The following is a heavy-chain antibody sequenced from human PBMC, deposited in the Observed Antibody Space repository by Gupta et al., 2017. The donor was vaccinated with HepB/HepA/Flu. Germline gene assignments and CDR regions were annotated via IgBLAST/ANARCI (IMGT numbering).Heavy chain of an antibody. CDR3: ARDLRWELPSAYYYGMDV. V-gene: IGHV3-11*01. D-gene: IGHD1-26*01. CDR2: ISSSGSTI. Sequence: QVQLVESGGGLVKPGGSLRLSCAASGFTFSDYYMSWIRQATGKGLEWVSYISSSGSTIYYADSVKGRFTISRDNAKNSLYLQMNSLRAEDTAVYYCARDLRWELPSAYYYGMDVWGQGTTVTVSS. CDR1: GFTFSDYY. J-gene: IGHJ6*02.